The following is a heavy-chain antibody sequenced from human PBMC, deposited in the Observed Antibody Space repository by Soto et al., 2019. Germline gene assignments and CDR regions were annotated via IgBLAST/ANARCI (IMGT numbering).Heavy chain of an antibody. V-gene: IGHV3-53*01. CDR3: ARDRLGYWYFDL. CDR1: GFTVSSNH. CDR2: IYSGGDT. J-gene: IGHJ2*01. Sequence: EVQLVESGGGLIQPGGSLRLSCAASGFTVSSNHMSWVRQAPGKGLEWVSVIYSGGDTHYADSVKGRFTISRDNSNNTLYLQMNSLRAEDTAVYYCARDRLGYWYFDLWGRGTLVTVSS. D-gene: IGHD6-19*01.